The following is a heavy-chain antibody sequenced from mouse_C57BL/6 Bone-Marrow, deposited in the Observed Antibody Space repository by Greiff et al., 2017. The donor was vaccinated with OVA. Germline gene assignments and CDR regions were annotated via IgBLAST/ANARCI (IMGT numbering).Heavy chain of an antibody. J-gene: IGHJ2*01. Sequence: VQLQQSGAELVRPGASVKLSCKASGYTFTDYYINWVKQRPGQGLEWIARIYPGSGNTYYNEKFKGKATLTAEKSSSTAYMQLSSLTSEDSAVYFCARGSRWYYFDYWGQGTTLTVSS. CDR3: ARGSRWYYFDY. V-gene: IGHV1-76*01. CDR1: GYTFTDYY. CDR2: IYPGSGNT. D-gene: IGHD1-1*01.